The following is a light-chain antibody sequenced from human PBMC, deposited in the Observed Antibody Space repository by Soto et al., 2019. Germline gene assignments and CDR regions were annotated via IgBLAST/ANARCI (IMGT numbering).Light chain of an antibody. Sequence: DIQMTQSPSSVSASEGDRVTITCRASQNIDNWLAWYQHKPGKAPHLLIYSASTLQSGVPSRFSGSGSGTDFTLTISSLQPEDFATYYCQQCNSFPITFGQGTRLEI. CDR1: QNIDNW. J-gene: IGKJ5*01. CDR2: SAS. CDR3: QQCNSFPIT. V-gene: IGKV1-12*01.